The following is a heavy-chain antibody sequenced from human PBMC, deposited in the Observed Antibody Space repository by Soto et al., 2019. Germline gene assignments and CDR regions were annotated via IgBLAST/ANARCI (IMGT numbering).Heavy chain of an antibody. CDR1: GFIFSDYS. CDR3: ARVYYESRGPTKYRAFDF. CDR2: IKQDGGGE. Sequence: PWGSLRLSCAASGFIFSDYSMSWVRQSPGKGLEGVANIKQDGGGEDYVDSVKGRLTISRDNAKNSLYLQMNSLRAEDTAVYYCARVYYESRGPTKYRAFDFWGQGTMVTVSS. D-gene: IGHD3-22*01. J-gene: IGHJ3*01. V-gene: IGHV3-7*01.